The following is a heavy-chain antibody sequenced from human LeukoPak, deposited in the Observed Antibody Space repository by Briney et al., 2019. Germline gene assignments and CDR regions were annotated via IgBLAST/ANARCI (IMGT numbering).Heavy chain of an antibody. J-gene: IGHJ4*02. Sequence: PGGSLRLSCAASGFTSSSYGMHWVRQAPGKGLEWVAVIWYDGSNKYYADSVKGRFTISRDNSKNTLYLQMNSLRAEDTAVYYCARVGSKSSPGYDYWGQGTLVTVSS. V-gene: IGHV3-33*01. CDR3: ARVGSKSSPGYDY. D-gene: IGHD6-13*01. CDR1: GFTSSSYG. CDR2: IWYDGSNK.